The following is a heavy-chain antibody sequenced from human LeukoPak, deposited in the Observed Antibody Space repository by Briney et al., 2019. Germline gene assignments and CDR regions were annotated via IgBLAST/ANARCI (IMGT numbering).Heavy chain of an antibody. CDR2: ISSSSSTI. J-gene: IGHJ4*02. CDR3: ARGWGYCSGTSCYIDY. D-gene: IGHD2-2*02. V-gene: IGHV3-48*01. CDR1: GFTFSSYS. Sequence: GGSLRLSCAASGFTFSSYSMNWVRQAPGKGLEWVSYISSSSSTIYYADSVKGRFTISRDNSQNKMFLQMNSLRSEDTAVYYCARGWGYCSGTSCYIDYWGQGTLVTVSS.